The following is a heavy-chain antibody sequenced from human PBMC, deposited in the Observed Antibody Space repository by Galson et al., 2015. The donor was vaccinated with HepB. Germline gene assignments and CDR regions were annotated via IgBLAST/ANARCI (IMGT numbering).Heavy chain of an antibody. CDR1: GFTFSSYG. CDR3: AKASEYYFFYGLEH. V-gene: IGHV3-30*18. J-gene: IGHJ1*01. CDR2: ISYDGSNT. Sequence: SLRLSCAASGFTFSSYGMHWVRQAPGKGLEWVAGISYDGSNTYYADSVKGRFTISRDKSKNTLYLQMNSLRAKDTAVYYCAKASEYYFFYGLEHWGQGTLVTVSS. D-gene: IGHD2/OR15-2a*01.